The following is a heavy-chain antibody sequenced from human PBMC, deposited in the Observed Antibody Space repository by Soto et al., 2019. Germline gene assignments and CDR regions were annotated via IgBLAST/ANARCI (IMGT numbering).Heavy chain of an antibody. CDR2: IIPILGMA. D-gene: IGHD2-15*01. CDR3: ASGYCSGGSCLDWYFDL. CDR1: GGTFSSYT. J-gene: IGHJ2*01. Sequence: QVQLVQSGSEVKKPGSSVKVSCKASGGTFSSYTISWVRQAPGQGLEWMGRIIPILGMANYAQKFQGRVTITADKSTSTAYMELSSLRSEDTAVYYCASGYCSGGSCLDWYFDLWGRGTLVTVSS. V-gene: IGHV1-69*02.